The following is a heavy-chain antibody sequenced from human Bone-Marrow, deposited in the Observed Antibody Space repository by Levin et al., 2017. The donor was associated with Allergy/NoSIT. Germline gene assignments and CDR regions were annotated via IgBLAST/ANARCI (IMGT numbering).Heavy chain of an antibody. D-gene: IGHD6-19*01. CDR1: GDSVASNSAG. CDR2: TFYRSKWYS. Sequence: SETLSLTCTVSGDSVASNSAGWNWIRQSPSRGLEWLGRTFYRSKWYSDYSVSVEGRININADTSMNQVSLHLSSLTPEDTALYYCVRGIYSSGLALYFDPWGPGTLVTVSS. V-gene: IGHV6-1*01. J-gene: IGHJ4*02. CDR3: VRGIYSSGLALYFDP.